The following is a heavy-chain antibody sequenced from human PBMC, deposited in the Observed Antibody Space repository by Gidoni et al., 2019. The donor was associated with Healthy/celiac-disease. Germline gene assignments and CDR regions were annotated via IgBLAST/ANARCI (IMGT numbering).Heavy chain of an antibody. D-gene: IGHD6-13*01. J-gene: IGHJ4*02. CDR2: IYHTGST. Sequence: QVQLQESGPGLVKPSETLSLTCAVSGYSISSGYYWGWIRQPPGKGLEWIGNIYHTGSTYSNPSLKSRITISVDTSKNQFSLKLSSVTAADTAVYYCARVTSIAAAVNFDYWGQGTLVTVSS. V-gene: IGHV4-38-2*01. CDR1: GYSISSGYY. CDR3: ARVTSIAAAVNFDY.